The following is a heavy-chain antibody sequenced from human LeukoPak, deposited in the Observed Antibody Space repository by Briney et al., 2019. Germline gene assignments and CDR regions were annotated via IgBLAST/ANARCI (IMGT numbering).Heavy chain of an antibody. CDR3: ARERATVTTELDC. V-gene: IGHV4-4*07. Sequence: SETLSLTCTVSGGSMSGYYWSWIRQPAGKGLEWIGRVFTSGSTNYNPSVKSRVTISIDKSKNEFYLNLNSVTATDTALYYCARERATVTTELDCWGQGILVTVSS. D-gene: IGHD4-17*01. CDR2: VFTSGST. CDR1: GGSMSGYY. J-gene: IGHJ4*02.